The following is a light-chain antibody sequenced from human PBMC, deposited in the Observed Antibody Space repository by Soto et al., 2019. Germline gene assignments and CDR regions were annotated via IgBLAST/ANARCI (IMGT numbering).Light chain of an antibody. V-gene: IGKV3-15*01. CDR3: QQYSYWPYT. J-gene: IGKJ2*01. Sequence: EIVMTQHPATLSVSPGERATLSCRATQSVSTNLAWYQHKPGQAPRLLIYAASTRATAVPARFSGSGSGTEFTLTISSLQSEDFEVYYCQQYSYWPYTFGQGTRLEIK. CDR2: AAS. CDR1: QSVSTN.